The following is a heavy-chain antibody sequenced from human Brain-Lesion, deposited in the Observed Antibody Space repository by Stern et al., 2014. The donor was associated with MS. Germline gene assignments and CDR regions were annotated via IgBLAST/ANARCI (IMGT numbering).Heavy chain of an antibody. Sequence: QVQLQASGPGLVKPSQTLSLTCTVSGGSISSGSDYWSWIRQPVGKGLEWIGRNHPSGSAFYPPSHKSRVTISTDTSMNQFSLELNSATAADTAIYYCASGYRIFDYWGQGILVTVSS. D-gene: IGHD5-18*01. CDR3: ASGYRIFDY. CDR1: GGSISSGSDY. V-gene: IGHV4-61*02. J-gene: IGHJ4*02. CDR2: NHPSGSA.